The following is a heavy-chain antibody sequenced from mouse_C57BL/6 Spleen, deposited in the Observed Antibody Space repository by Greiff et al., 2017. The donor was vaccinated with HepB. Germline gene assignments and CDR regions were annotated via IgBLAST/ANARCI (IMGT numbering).Heavy chain of an antibody. D-gene: IGHD4-1*01. CDR2: INPSTGGT. CDR1: GYSFTGYY. Sequence: EVQLQQSGPELVKPGASVKISCTASGYSFTGYYMNWVKQSPEKSLEWIGEINPSTGGTTYNEKFKAKATLTVDKSSSTAYMQLKSLTSEDSAIYYCARREGTGSFAYWGQGTLVTVSA. V-gene: IGHV1-42*01. CDR3: ARREGTGSFAY. J-gene: IGHJ3*01.